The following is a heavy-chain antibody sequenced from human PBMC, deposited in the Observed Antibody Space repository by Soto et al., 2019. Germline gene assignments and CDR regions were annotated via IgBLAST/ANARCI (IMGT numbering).Heavy chain of an antibody. CDR2: ISAYNGNT. Sequence: ASVKVSCKASGYTFTSYGISWVRQAPGQGLEWMGWISAYNGNTNYAQKLQGRVTMATDTSTSTAYMELRSLRSDDTAVYYCARDGYDISLKEDYYYGMDVWGQGTTVTVSS. D-gene: IGHD3-9*01. J-gene: IGHJ6*02. CDR1: GYTFTSYG. V-gene: IGHV1-18*04. CDR3: ARDGYDISLKEDYYYGMDV.